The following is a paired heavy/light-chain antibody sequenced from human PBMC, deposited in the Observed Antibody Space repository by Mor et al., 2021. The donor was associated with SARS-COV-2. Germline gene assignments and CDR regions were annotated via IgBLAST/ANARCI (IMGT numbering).Light chain of an antibody. CDR1: SSDVGGYNF. CDR2: EVK. V-gene: IGLV2-14*01. CDR3: SSYTSTSTPWV. Sequence: QSALTQPASVSGSPGQSITISCTGTSSDVGGYNFVSWYQQHPGTVPKLMIYEVKNRPSGVSSRFSGSKSGNTASLTISGLQAEDEADYYCSSYTSTSTPWVFGGGTRLTVL. J-gene: IGLJ3*02.
Heavy chain of an antibody. CDR3: GGSDNYYFGMDV. Sequence: QVLLVQSGAEVKRPGASVRISCKASGNTFTNYFMHWVRQAPGQGLEWMAIINPSGDSTSYSQRFRDRVIMTRDTSANTVYLDLSSLRSEDTAVYYCGGSDNYYFGMDVWGQGTTVTVSS. V-gene: IGHV1-46*01. D-gene: IGHD3-16*01. J-gene: IGHJ6*02. CDR1: GNTFTNYF. CDR2: INPSGDST.